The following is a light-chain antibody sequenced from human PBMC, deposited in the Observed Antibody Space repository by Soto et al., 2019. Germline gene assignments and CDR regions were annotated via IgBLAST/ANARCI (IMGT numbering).Light chain of an antibody. V-gene: IGKV1-12*01. CDR2: AAS. CDR1: QGIRSW. J-gene: IGKJ2*01. CDR3: PQTYRIPYT. Sequence: IQMTQSPASVAASVGDRVTITSRASQGIRSWLAWYQQKPGQAPKVXIYAASNLQSGVLSRFSGSDAGAECTRTISSLQPEDVETVYCPQTYRIPYTFRQGTKVDI.